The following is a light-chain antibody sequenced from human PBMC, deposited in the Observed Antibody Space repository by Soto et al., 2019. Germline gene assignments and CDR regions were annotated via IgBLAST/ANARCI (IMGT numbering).Light chain of an antibody. V-gene: IGKV3-11*01. CDR3: HQRSNWL. Sequence: EIVLTQSPATLSLSPGERATLSCRATQAVSRYLAWYQQKPGQSPRLLIYDASNRATGIPARFSGSGSGTDFTLTISSLEPEDSAVYYCHQRSNWLFGPGTKVDIK. CDR2: DAS. J-gene: IGKJ3*01. CDR1: QAVSRY.